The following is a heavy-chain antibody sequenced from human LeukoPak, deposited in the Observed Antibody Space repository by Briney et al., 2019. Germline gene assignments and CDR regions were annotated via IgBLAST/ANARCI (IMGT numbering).Heavy chain of an antibody. CDR3: ARDLRRWGQYWYFDL. CDR2: IRYDGSNK. Sequence: GGSLRLSCAASGFTFSSYGMHWVRQAPGKGLEWVAFIRYDGSNKYYADSVKGRFTISRDNSKNTLYLQMNSLRAEDTAVYYCARDLRRWGQYWYFDLWGRGTLVTVSS. CDR1: GFTFSSYG. V-gene: IGHV3-30*02. D-gene: IGHD3-16*01. J-gene: IGHJ2*01.